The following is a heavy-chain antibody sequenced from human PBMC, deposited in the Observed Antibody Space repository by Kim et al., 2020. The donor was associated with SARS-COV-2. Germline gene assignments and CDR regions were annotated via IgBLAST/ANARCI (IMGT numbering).Heavy chain of an antibody. D-gene: IGHD2-15*01. Sequence: SETLSLTCTVSGGSISSSSYYWGWIRQPPGKGLEWIGSIYYSGSTYYNSSLNSRVTISVDTSKNQFSLKLSSVTAADTAVYYCATTGHKGYCSGGSCYPDYWGQGTLVTVSS. CDR3: ATTGHKGYCSGGSCYPDY. CDR1: GGSISSSSYY. J-gene: IGHJ4*02. CDR2: IYYSGST. V-gene: IGHV4-39*01.